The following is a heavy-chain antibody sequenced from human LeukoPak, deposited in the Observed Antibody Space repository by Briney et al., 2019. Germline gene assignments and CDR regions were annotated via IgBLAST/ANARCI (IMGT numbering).Heavy chain of an antibody. CDR3: AKDPHGAYYYYYMDV. J-gene: IGHJ6*03. D-gene: IGHD3-10*01. Sequence: GGSLRLSCAASGFTFSSYAMRWLRPPPGRGVEWVAAISGSSGNTYSSHSVKGRFTISSDNSKNTLYLQMNSLRAEDTAVDYCAKDPHGAYYYYYMDVWGKGTTVTVSS. CDR2: ISGSSGNT. CDR1: GFTFSSYA. V-gene: IGHV3-23*01.